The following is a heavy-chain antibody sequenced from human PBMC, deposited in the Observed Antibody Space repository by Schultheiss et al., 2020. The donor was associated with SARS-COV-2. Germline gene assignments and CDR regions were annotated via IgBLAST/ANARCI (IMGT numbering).Heavy chain of an antibody. CDR2: VSNSGVST. V-gene: IGHV3-23*01. Sequence: GGSLRLSCAASGFTFSSFAMSWVRQTPGKGLEWVSTVSNSGVSTYYADSVQGRFSISRDNSKNTLYLQMNTLRVEDTALYYCAREGGITGTTLQDYWGQGTLVTVSS. J-gene: IGHJ4*02. CDR1: GFTFSSFA. D-gene: IGHD1-7*01. CDR3: AREGGITGTTLQDY.